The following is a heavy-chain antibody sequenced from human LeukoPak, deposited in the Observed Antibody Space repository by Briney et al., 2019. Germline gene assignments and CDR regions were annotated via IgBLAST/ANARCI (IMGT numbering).Heavy chain of an antibody. D-gene: IGHD3-10*01. CDR1: GGSFSGYY. Sequence: SETLSLTCAVYGGSFSGYYWSWIRQPPGKGLEWIGEINHSGSTNYNPSLKSRVTISVDTSKNQFSLKLSSVTAADTAVYYCARLPHYGSGSYYRPDYWGQGTLVTVSS. CDR2: INHSGST. V-gene: IGHV4-34*01. J-gene: IGHJ4*02. CDR3: ARLPHYGSGSYYRPDY.